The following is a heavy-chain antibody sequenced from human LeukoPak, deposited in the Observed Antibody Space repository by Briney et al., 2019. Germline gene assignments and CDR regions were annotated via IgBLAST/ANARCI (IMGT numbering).Heavy chain of an antibody. CDR2: INPNSGGT. CDR1: GYTFTGYY. J-gene: IGHJ4*02. D-gene: IGHD1-20*01. CDR3: ARHYNWNEGGFDY. V-gene: IGHV1-2*02. Sequence: ASVKVSCKAPGYTFTGYYMHWVRQAPGQGLEWMGWINPNSGGTNYAQKFQGRVTMTRDTSISTAYMELSRLRSDDTAVYYCARHYNWNEGGFDYWGQGTLVTVSS.